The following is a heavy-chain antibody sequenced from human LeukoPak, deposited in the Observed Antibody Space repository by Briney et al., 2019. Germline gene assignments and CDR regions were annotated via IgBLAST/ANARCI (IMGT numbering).Heavy chain of an antibody. Sequence: GGSLRLSCAASGFTFSSYGMSWVRQAPGKGLEWVSSITSSSSYIYYADSVKGRFTISRDNAKNSLCLQMNSLRAEDTAVYYCARHVVAVGFDYWGQGTLVTVSS. CDR2: ITSSSSYI. J-gene: IGHJ4*02. CDR3: ARHVVAVGFDY. CDR1: GFTFSSYG. V-gene: IGHV3-21*01. D-gene: IGHD3-22*01.